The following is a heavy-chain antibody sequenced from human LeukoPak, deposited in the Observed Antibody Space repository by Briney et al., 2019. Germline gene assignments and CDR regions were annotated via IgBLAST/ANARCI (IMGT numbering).Heavy chain of an antibody. CDR2: ISGYNGNT. CDR3: ARSPARGYDILTGYNDY. V-gene: IGHV1-18*01. D-gene: IGHD3-9*01. J-gene: IGHJ4*02. Sequence: ASVKVSCKASGYTFTAYTFSWVRQAPGQGLEGMGWISGYNGNTNYAQKVQGRVTMTTDTSTSTAYMELRSLRSDDTAVYYCARSPARGYDILTGYNDYWGQGTLVTVSS. CDR1: GYTFTAYT.